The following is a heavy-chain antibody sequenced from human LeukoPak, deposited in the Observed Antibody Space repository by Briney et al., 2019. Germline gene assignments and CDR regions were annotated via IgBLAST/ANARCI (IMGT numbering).Heavy chain of an antibody. D-gene: IGHD3-22*01. V-gene: IGHV1-58*01. Sequence: GASVKVSCKASGFTFTSSAVQWVRQARGQRLEWIGWIVVGSGNTNYAQKFQERVTITRDMSTSTAYMELSSLRSEDTAVYYCAAFPDSGVVVITDGRTSYFFEYWGQGTLVTVSS. CDR3: AAFPDSGVVVITDGRTSYFFEY. J-gene: IGHJ4*02. CDR1: GFTFTSSA. CDR2: IVVGSGNT.